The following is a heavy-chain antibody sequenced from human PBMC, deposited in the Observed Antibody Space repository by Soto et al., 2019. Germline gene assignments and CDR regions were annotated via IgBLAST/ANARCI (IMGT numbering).Heavy chain of an antibody. Sequence: ASVKVSCKASGYTFTDLDINWVRQATGQGIEWMGWMNPNSGNTGYAQKFQGRVTMTRNTSISTAYMELSSLRSEDTAVYYCARFDGLWFGEDAFDIWGQGTMVTVSS. CDR3: ARFDGLWFGEDAFDI. J-gene: IGHJ3*02. CDR2: MNPNSGNT. V-gene: IGHV1-8*02. CDR1: GYTFTDLD. D-gene: IGHD3-10*01.